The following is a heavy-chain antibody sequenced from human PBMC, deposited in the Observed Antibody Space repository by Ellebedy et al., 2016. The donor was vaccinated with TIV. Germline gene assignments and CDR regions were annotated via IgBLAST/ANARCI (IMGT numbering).Heavy chain of an antibody. CDR1: GFTFSSYD. V-gene: IGHV3-13*01. J-gene: IGHJ6*02. Sequence: GESLKISXAASGFTFSSYDMHWVRQVTGKGLEWVSVIGPTGDTYYPGSVKGRFTISRENGKNSLYLQMNSLRAGDTAVYYCARGDTVVRGVLGGVMNDYGMDVWGQGTTVTVSS. CDR2: IGPTGDT. CDR3: ARGDTVVRGVLGGVMNDYGMDV. D-gene: IGHD3-10*01.